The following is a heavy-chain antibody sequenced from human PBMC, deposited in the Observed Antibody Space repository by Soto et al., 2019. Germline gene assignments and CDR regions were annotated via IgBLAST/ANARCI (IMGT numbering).Heavy chain of an antibody. Sequence: EVQLVESGGGLIQPGGSLRLSCAVSGFTVSNNYMSWVRQAPGKGLEGVSVIYSGGYTAYGDSVKGRFTISRDNSKNTLDLQRNRLGAHAPAVFYWGAPPGGGGYWGQGTLVTVSS. V-gene: IGHV3-53*01. CDR3: GAPPGGGGY. J-gene: IGHJ4*02. CDR1: GFTVSNNY. CDR2: IYSGGYT. D-gene: IGHD3-10*01.